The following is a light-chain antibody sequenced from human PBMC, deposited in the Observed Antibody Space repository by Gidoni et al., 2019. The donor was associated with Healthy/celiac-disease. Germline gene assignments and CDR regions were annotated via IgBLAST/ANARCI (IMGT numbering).Light chain of an antibody. CDR1: QRISSY. CDR3: QQSYSTLT. CDR2: AAS. Sequence: DIQLTQSPSSLSASVGDRVTITCRASQRISSYLNWYQQKPGKAPKLLIYAASSLQSGVPSRFSGSGSGTDFTLTISSLQPEDFATYSCQQSYSTLTFGGGTKVEIK. J-gene: IGKJ4*01. V-gene: IGKV1-39*01.